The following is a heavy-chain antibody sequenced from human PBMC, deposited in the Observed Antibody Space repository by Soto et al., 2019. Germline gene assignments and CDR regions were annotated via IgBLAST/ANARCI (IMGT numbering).Heavy chain of an antibody. CDR3: ARSYGSGSYYLSYYMDV. CDR2: INPNSGGT. D-gene: IGHD3-10*01. J-gene: IGHJ6*03. V-gene: IGHV1-2*04. CDR1: GYTFTGYY. Sequence: QVQLVQSGAEVKKPGASVKVSCKASGYTFTGYYMHWVRQAPGQGLEWMGWINPNSGGTNYAQKFQGWVTMTRDTSIRTAYMELSRLRSDDTAVYYCARSYGSGSYYLSYYMDVWGKGTTVTVSS.